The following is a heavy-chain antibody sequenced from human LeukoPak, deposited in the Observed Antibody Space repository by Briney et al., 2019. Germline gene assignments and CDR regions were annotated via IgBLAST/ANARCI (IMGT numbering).Heavy chain of an antibody. V-gene: IGHV3-7*03. CDR3: AREGDSGYVSFFDY. Sequence: GGSLRLSCAASGFTFSSYWMSWVRQAPGKGLEWVANIKQDGSEKYYVDSVKGRFTISRDNAKNSLYLQMNSLRAEDTAVYYCAREGDSGYVSFFDYWGQGTLVTVSS. D-gene: IGHD5-12*01. J-gene: IGHJ4*02. CDR2: IKQDGSEK. CDR1: GFTFSSYW.